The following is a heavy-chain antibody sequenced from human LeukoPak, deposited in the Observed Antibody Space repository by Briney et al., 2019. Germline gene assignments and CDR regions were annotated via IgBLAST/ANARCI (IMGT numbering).Heavy chain of an antibody. J-gene: IGHJ4*02. D-gene: IGHD2-2*02. CDR1: GFTFSSYA. CDR3: AKDRYCSSTSCYTGFDY. Sequence: PGGSLRLSCAASGFTFSSYAMSWVRQAPGKGLEWVSAISGSGGSTYYADSVKGRFPISRDNSKNTLYLQMNSLRAEDTAVYYCAKDRYCSSTSCYTGFDYWGQGTLVTVSS. V-gene: IGHV3-23*01. CDR2: ISGSGGST.